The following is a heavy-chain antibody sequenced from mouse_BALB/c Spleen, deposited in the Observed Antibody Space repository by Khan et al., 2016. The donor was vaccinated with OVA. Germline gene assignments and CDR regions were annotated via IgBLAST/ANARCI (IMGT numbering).Heavy chain of an antibody. CDR1: GYTFTNYW. Sequence: VQLHQSGAELVRPGTSVKMSCKAAGYTFTNYWIGWVKQRPGHGLEWIGDIYPGGGYTNYNEKFKGKATLTADTSSSTAYLQLSSLTSEDSAIYYWARRGAARATWDYFDYWGQGTTLTVSS. CDR2: IYPGGGYT. V-gene: IGHV1-63*02. D-gene: IGHD3-1*01. J-gene: IGHJ2*01. CDR3: ARRGAARATWDYFDY.